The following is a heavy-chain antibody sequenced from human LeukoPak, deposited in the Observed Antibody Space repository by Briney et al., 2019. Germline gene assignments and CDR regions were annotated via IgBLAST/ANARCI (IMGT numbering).Heavy chain of an antibody. CDR3: AREMGRQLVYFA. CDR1: GGSFSGYY. J-gene: IGHJ4*02. D-gene: IGHD6-13*01. CDR2: INHSGST. V-gene: IGHV4-34*01. Sequence: PSETLSLTCAVYGGSFSGYYWSWIRQPPGKGLEWIGEINHSGSTNYNPSLKSRVTISVDTSKNHFSLKLSSVTAADTAVYYCAREMGRQLVYFAWSQGTLVTVSS.